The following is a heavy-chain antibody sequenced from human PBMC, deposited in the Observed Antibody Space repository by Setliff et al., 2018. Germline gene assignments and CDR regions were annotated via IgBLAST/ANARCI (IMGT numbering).Heavy chain of an antibody. CDR2: IDYRGRA. J-gene: IGHJ3*02. CDR3: AREVVNPISSDAFDI. Sequence: PSETLSLTCTVSGGSISSDNDLWSWLRQSQGKGLEWIAYIDYRGRAYYTPSLKSRVSISVDTSKNQFSLRLSSVTAADTAVFYCAREVVNPISSDAFDIWGQGTMVTVSS. D-gene: IGHD2-2*01. CDR1: GGSISSDNDL. V-gene: IGHV4-30-4*08.